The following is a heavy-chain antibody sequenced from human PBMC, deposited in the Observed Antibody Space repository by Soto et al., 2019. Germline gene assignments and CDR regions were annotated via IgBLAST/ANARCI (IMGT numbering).Heavy chain of an antibody. CDR3: ASQTTEKSSFDY. J-gene: IGHJ4*02. V-gene: IGHV1-69*02. D-gene: IGHD4-17*01. Sequence: QVQLVQSGAEVKKSGSSVKVSCKASGGTFSSYTISWVRQAPGQGLEWMGRIIPILGIANYAQKFQGRVTITADKSTSTAYMELSSLRSEDTAVYYCASQTTEKSSFDYWGQGTLVTVSS. CDR1: GGTFSSYT. CDR2: IIPILGIA.